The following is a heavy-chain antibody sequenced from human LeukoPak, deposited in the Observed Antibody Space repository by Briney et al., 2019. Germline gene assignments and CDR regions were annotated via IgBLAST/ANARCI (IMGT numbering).Heavy chain of an antibody. Sequence: SVKVSCKASGGTFSSHAISWVRQAPGQGLEWMGGITPMFGTANYAQKFQGRVTITADESTSTAYMELSSLRSEDTAVYYCARELIAHDSSGYYHYWGQGTLVTVSS. CDR2: ITPMFGTA. V-gene: IGHV1-69*13. J-gene: IGHJ4*02. CDR1: GGTFSSHA. D-gene: IGHD3-22*01. CDR3: ARELIAHDSSGYYHY.